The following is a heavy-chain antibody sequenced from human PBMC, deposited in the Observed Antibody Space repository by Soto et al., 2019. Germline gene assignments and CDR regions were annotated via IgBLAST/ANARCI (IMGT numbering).Heavy chain of an antibody. CDR1: GFTFSGSA. CDR3: TREYYDILTGYPDY. D-gene: IGHD3-9*01. V-gene: IGHV3-73*01. Sequence: GGSLRLSCAASGFTFSGSAMHWVRQASGKGLEWVGRIRSKANSYATAYAASVKGRFTISRDDSKNTAYLQMNSLKTEDTAVYYCTREYYDILTGYPDYWDQGTLVTVSS. CDR2: IRSKANSYAT. J-gene: IGHJ4*02.